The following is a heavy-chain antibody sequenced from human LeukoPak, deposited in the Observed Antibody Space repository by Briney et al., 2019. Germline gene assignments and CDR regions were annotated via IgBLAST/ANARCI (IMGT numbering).Heavy chain of an antibody. CDR2: INASGGST. CDR3: ARAYADEVNTFDY. CDR1: GYSFTSYY. D-gene: IGHD2/OR15-2a*01. V-gene: IGHV1-46*01. Sequence: GASVKVSCKASGYSFTSYYMNWVRQAPGQGLEWTGIINASGGSTSYAQKFQGRLTMTRDTSTRTVYMELSSLRSEDTAVYYCARAYADEVNTFDYWGQGTLVTVSS. J-gene: IGHJ4*02.